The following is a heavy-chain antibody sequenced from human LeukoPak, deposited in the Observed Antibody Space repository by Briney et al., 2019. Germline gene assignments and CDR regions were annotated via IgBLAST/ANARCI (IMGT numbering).Heavy chain of an antibody. CDR2: MHYSGST. CDR3: ATYNSGSRNAFDI. D-gene: IGHD1-26*01. CDR1: GGSISSGAYY. V-gene: IGHV4-31*03. Sequence: SETLSLTCTVSGGSISSGAYYWTWIRQPPEKGLEWIGYMHYSGSTYYNPSLKSRITILVDTSKNQFSLKLSSVTAADTALYYCATYNSGSRNAFDIWGQGTMVNVSS. J-gene: IGHJ3*02.